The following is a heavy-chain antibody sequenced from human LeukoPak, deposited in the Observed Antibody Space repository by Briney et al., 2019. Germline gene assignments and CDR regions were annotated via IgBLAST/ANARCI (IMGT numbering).Heavy chain of an antibody. J-gene: IGHJ4*02. CDR1: GYSFTSHW. D-gene: IGHD2-15*01. Sequence: GESLKISCKGSGYSFTSHWIGWVRQMPGKGLEWMGIIYPGDSDTRYSPSFQGQVTISADKSISTAYLQWSSLKASDTAMYYCARRGYCSGGSCYNGDYWGQGTLVTVSS. V-gene: IGHV5-51*01. CDR2: IYPGDSDT. CDR3: ARRGYCSGGSCYNGDY.